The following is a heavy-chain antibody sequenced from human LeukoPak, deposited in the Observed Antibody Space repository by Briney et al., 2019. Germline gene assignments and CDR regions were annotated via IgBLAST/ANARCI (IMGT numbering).Heavy chain of an antibody. CDR3: ARSYYDFWSGRGAFDI. D-gene: IGHD3-3*01. Sequence: SETLSLTCAVYGGSFSGYYWSWIRQPPGKGLEWIGEINHSGSTNYNPSLKSRVTISVDTSKNQFSLKLSSVTAADTAVYYCARSYYDFWSGRGAFDIWGQGTMVTVSS. CDR2: INHSGST. CDR1: GGSFSGYY. V-gene: IGHV4-34*01. J-gene: IGHJ3*02.